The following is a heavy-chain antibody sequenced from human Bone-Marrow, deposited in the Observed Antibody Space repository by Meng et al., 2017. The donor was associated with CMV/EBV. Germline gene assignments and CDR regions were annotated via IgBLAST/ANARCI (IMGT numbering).Heavy chain of an antibody. J-gene: IGHJ4*02. CDR2: IRYDGSSK. CDR3: AKSNLEFYYGSGSHGTDY. Sequence: TFSSNGMQGVRQAAGKGLEWVAFIRYDGSSKYYADSVKGRFTISRDNSKNTLSLQMNSLRAEDTAVYYCAKSNLEFYYGSGSHGTDYWGQGTLVTVSS. V-gene: IGHV3-30*02. D-gene: IGHD3-10*01. CDR1: TFSSNG.